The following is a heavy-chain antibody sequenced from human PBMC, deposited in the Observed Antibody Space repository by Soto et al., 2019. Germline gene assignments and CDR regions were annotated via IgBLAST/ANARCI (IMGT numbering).Heavy chain of an antibody. CDR2: IGGRGTSA. D-gene: IGHD3-22*01. CDR3: GKSRFVDSSGELYGL. Sequence: GGSLSLSCAASGFSFSNYAMGWVRQAPGKGLEWLAGIGGRGTSAYYADSVKGRFAISRDNAENTVLLQLNSLSAEDPAVRCRGKSRFVDSSGELYGLRGQGTLVTVPS. J-gene: IGHJ4*02. V-gene: IGHV3-23*01. CDR1: GFSFSNYA.